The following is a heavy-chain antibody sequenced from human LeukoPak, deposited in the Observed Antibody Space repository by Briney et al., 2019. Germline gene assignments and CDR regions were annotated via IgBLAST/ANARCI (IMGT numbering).Heavy chain of an antibody. D-gene: IGHD1-26*01. CDR3: ARGGELLRPADY. CDR1: GLTFSIYA. CDR2: MNQDGSEK. V-gene: IGHV3-7*01. Sequence: GGSLRLSCAVSGLTFSIYAMSWVRQAPGKGLEWVANMNQDGSEKYYVDSVKGRFTISRDNAKNSLYLQMNNLRAEDTAVYYCARGGELLRPADYWGQGALVTVSS. J-gene: IGHJ4*02.